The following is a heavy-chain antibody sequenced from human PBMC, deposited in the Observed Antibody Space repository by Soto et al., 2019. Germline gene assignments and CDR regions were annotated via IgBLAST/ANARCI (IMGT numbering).Heavy chain of an antibody. Sequence: GGSLRLSCAASGFTFSSYAMSWVRQAPGKGLEWVSAISGSGGSTYYADSVKGRFTISRDNSKNTLYLQMNSLRAEDTAVYYCAKDSYYDFWSGYSFDPWGQGTLVTVSS. CDR2: ISGSGGST. CDR1: GFTFSSYA. D-gene: IGHD3-3*01. J-gene: IGHJ5*02. V-gene: IGHV3-23*01. CDR3: AKDSYYDFWSGYSFDP.